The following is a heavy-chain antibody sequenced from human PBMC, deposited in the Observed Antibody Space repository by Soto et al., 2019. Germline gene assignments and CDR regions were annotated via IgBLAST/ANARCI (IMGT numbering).Heavy chain of an antibody. D-gene: IGHD1-20*01. CDR1: GYSFTSQW. Sequence: EVQLVQSGAEVKKPGESLKISCKGSGYSFTSQWIGWVRQMPGKGLESMGIIYPGDSHTRYSPSFQGQVTILADKSISTAYLQWSSLKASDTAMYYCATESITGKTGFDYWGQGTLVTVSA. J-gene: IGHJ4*02. CDR2: IYPGDSHT. CDR3: ATESITGKTGFDY. V-gene: IGHV5-51*01.